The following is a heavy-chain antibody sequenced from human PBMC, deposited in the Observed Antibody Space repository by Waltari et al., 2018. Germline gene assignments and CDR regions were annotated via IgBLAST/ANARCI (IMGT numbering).Heavy chain of an antibody. J-gene: IGHJ4*02. CDR1: GGSFSGYY. CDR2: INHSGST. V-gene: IGHV4-34*01. Sequence: QVQLQQWGAGLLKPSETLSLTCAVDGGSFSGYYWSWIRQPPGKGMEWMGEINHSGSTNNNPSLKIRVTVSVDTSKNQFSLKLSSVTAADTAVYYCARERVVGDGYNYADYWGQGTLVTVSS. D-gene: IGHD5-12*01. CDR3: ARERVVGDGYNYADY.